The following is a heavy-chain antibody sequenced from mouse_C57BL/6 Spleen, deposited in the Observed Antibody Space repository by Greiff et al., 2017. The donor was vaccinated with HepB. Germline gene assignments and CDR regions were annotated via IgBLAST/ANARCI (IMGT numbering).Heavy chain of an antibody. J-gene: IGHJ4*01. V-gene: IGHV5-2*03. D-gene: IGHD2-1*01. CDR3: ARRSTMVKGGSMDY. Sequence: EVMLVESGGGLVQPGESLKLSCESNEYEFPSHDMSWVRKTPEKRLELVAAINSDGGSTYYPDTMERRFIISRDNTKKTLYLQMSSLRSEDTALYYCARRSTMVKGGSMDYWGQGTSVTVSS. CDR1: EYEFPSHD. CDR2: INSDGGST.